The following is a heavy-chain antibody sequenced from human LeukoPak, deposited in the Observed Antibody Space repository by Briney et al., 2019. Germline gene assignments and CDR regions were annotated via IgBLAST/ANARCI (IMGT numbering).Heavy chain of an antibody. CDR1: GFPLTRPA. CDR3: AKDLANGVPAANDY. Sequence: GALRLSLSASGFPLTRPAMAWVRQVPGKGVGGGSAISVSGGFTYYADSVKGRFIISRDNSNNTLYLQMNSLRADDTALYYCAKDLANGVPAANDYWGQGTLVTVSS. D-gene: IGHD2-2*01. J-gene: IGHJ4*02. V-gene: IGHV3-23*01. CDR2: ISVSGGFT.